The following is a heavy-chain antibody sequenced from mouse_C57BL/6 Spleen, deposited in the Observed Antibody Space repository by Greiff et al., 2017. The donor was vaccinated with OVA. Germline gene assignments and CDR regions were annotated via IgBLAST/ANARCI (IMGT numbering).Heavy chain of an antibody. Sequence: QVQLQQPGAELVKPGASVKMSCKASGYTFTSYWITWVKQRPGQGLEWIGDIYPGSGSTNYNEKFKNKATLTVDTSSSTAYMQLSSLTSEDSAVYYCARGYYGSSYYFDYWGQGTTLTVSS. CDR3: ARGYYGSSYYFDY. CDR1: GYTFTSYW. CDR2: IYPGSGST. J-gene: IGHJ2*01. D-gene: IGHD1-1*01. V-gene: IGHV1-55*01.